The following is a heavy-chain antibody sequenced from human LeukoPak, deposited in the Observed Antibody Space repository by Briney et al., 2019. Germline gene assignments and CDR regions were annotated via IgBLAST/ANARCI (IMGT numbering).Heavy chain of an antibody. CDR1: GGSISSTSYY. J-gene: IGHJ5*02. CDR3: ARTPSGKPNWFDP. V-gene: IGHV4-39*07. D-gene: IGHD1-26*01. Sequence: SETLSLTCTVSGGSISSTSYYWGWIRQPPGKGLEWIGNIYFSGSTYYNPSVKSRITISVDTSKNQFSLKLSSVTAADTAVYYCARTPSGKPNWFDPWGQGTLVTVSS. CDR2: IYFSGST.